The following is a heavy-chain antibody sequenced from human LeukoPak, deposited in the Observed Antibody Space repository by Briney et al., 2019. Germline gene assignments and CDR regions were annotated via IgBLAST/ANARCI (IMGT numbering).Heavy chain of an antibody. D-gene: IGHD2-2*01. CDR1: GFTFSSYA. V-gene: IGHV3-23*01. Sequence: PGGSLRLSCAASGFTFSSYAMSWVRQAPGKGLEWVSAISGSGGSTYYADSVKGRFTISRDNSKNTLYLQMNSLRAEDTAVYYCAKDQGHHGTHCSSTSCSKDYYYYYGMDVWGQGTTVTVSS. J-gene: IGHJ6*02. CDR3: AKDQGHHGTHCSSTSCSKDYYYYYGMDV. CDR2: ISGSGGST.